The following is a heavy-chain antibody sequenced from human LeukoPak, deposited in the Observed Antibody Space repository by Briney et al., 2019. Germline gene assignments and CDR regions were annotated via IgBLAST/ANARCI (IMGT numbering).Heavy chain of an antibody. Sequence: SETLSLTCTVSGYSISNGYYWGWIRQPPGKGLEWVGSIYHRGSTYYNPSLTSRVTISLDRSKKKFSLKLTSVTAADTAVYFCARGAEYYAIWRGYAGYSDYWGRGISVTVSS. D-gene: IGHD3-3*01. V-gene: IGHV4-38-2*02. J-gene: IGHJ4*02. CDR1: GYSISNGYY. CDR3: ARGAEYYAIWRGYAGYSDY. CDR2: IYHRGST.